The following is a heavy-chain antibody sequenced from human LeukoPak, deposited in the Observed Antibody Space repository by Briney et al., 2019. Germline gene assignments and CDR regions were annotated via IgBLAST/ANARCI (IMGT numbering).Heavy chain of an antibody. D-gene: IGHD2-2*01. Sequence: ASVKVSCKASGYTFTSYGISWVRQAPGQGLERMGWISAYNGNTNYAQKLQGRVTMTTDTSTSTAYMELRSLRSDDTAVYYCARGYCSSTSCFDLDYWGQGTLVTVSS. CDR1: GYTFTSYG. V-gene: IGHV1-18*01. CDR3: ARGYCSSTSCFDLDY. CDR2: ISAYNGNT. J-gene: IGHJ4*02.